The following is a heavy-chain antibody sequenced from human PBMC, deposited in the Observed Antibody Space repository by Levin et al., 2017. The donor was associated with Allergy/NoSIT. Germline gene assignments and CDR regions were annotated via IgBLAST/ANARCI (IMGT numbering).Heavy chain of an antibody. J-gene: IGHJ4*02. D-gene: IGHD6-19*01. V-gene: IGHV3-30*04. Sequence: SCAASGFTFSSYAMHWVRQAPGKGLEWVAVISYDGSNKYYADSVKGRFTISRDNSKNTLYLQMNSLRAEDTAVYYCARGRGSGWYDYWGQGTLVTVSS. CDR1: GFTFSSYA. CDR2: ISYDGSNK. CDR3: ARGRGSGWYDY.